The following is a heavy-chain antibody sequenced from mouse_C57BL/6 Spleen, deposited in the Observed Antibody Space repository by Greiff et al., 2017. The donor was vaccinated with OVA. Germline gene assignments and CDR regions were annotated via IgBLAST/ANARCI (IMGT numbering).Heavy chain of an antibody. V-gene: IGHV1-64*01. CDR3: AREGYGNYRFAY. CDR2: IHPNSGST. J-gene: IGHJ3*01. Sequence: VKLKQPGAELVKPGASVKLSCKASGYTFTSYWMHWVKQRPGQGLEWIGMIHPNSGSTNYNEKFKSKATLTVDKSSSTANMQLSSLTSEDSAVYYCAREGYGNYRFAYWGQGTLVTVSA. CDR1: GYTFTSYW. D-gene: IGHD2-1*01.